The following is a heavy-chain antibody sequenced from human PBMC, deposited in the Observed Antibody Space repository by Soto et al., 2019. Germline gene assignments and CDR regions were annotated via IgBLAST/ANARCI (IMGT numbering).Heavy chain of an antibody. D-gene: IGHD2-15*01. CDR1: VLTRSSYP. CDR3: VNVLARGVGVPRFYFDS. Sequence: WWSLRVSCSASVLTRSSYPMHCFRQAPCKGLEWVAVISYDGSNKYYADSVKGRFTISRDNAKNTLYLHVNSLRAEDTAVYYCVNVLARGVGVPRFYFDSWGQGALVTVCS. J-gene: IGHJ4*02. V-gene: IGHV3-30-3*01. CDR2: ISYDGSNK.